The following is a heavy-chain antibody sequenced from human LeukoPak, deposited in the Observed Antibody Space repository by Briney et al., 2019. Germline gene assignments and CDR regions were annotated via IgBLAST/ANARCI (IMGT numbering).Heavy chain of an antibody. CDR2: ISYDGSNK. J-gene: IGHJ4*02. Sequence: GGSLRLSCAASGFTFSSYAMHWVRQAPGKGLEWVAVISYDGSNKYYADSVKGRFTISRDNSKNTLYLQMNSLRVEDTAVYYCVKDQREAYRSGWSRDFDYWGQGTLVTVSS. CDR3: VKDQREAYRSGWSRDFDY. CDR1: GFTFSSYA. V-gene: IGHV3-30*04. D-gene: IGHD6-19*01.